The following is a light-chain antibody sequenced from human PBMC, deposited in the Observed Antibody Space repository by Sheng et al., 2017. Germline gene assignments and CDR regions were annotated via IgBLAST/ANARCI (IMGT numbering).Light chain of an antibody. V-gene: IGLV3-19*01. J-gene: IGLJ2*01. Sequence: SSALTQDHAVSVPLGQTVRITCQGDSLRIYYPSWYQQKPGQAPVLVHYGASLRPSEIPDRFSASNSTNTASLIITGAQAEDEGDYYCNCRDTSGKHPLFGGGTKLTVL. CDR3: NCRDTSGKHPL. CDR2: GAS. CDR1: SLRIYY.